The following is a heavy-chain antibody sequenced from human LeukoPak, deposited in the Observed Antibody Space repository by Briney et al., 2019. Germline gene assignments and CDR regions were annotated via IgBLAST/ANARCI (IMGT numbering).Heavy chain of an antibody. V-gene: IGHV3-23*01. J-gene: IGHJ4*02. CDR1: GFTLSSYA. CDR3: AKAPAVVIPTVFDY. CDR2: GSGSGSNI. D-gene: IGHD4-23*01. Sequence: GGSLRLSCAASGFTLSSYAMSWVGQAPGKGLEWVSAGSGSGSNIYYGDSVKGLFTISKDNSKNTLYLQMDSLRAEDTAVYYCAKAPAVVIPTVFDYWGQGTLVTVSS.